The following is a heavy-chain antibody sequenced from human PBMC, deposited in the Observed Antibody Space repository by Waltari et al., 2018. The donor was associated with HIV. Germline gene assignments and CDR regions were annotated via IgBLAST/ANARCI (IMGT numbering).Heavy chain of an antibody. CDR2: IYPNSGDT. J-gene: IGHJ3*02. Sequence: QVQLVQSGAAVRTPGASVKVSCKTSGYTFTDYYIHWVRQAPGQGPEWMGWIYPNSGDTHFAEKCQGRVTLTRDTSIRTAYVEVSNLRSDDTAVYYCARQMTFYDALDIWGQGTMVSVSS. CDR1: GYTFTDYY. CDR3: ARQMTFYDALDI. V-gene: IGHV1-2*02.